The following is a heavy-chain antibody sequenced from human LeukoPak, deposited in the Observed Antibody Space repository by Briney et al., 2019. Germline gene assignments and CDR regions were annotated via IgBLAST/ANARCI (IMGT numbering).Heavy chain of an antibody. CDR3: ARPEVATAYYYYYGMDV. D-gene: IGHD5-12*01. V-gene: IGHV1-46*01. J-gene: IGHJ6*02. CDR1: GYTFTSKY. Sequence: ASVKASCKASGYTFTSKYIHWVRPAAGEGLGWMGIIKPSRGSTSYAQKFQGRVTMTRDTSTSTVYMELSSLRSEDTAVYYCARPEVATAYYYYYGMDVWGQGTTVSVSS. CDR2: IKPSRGST.